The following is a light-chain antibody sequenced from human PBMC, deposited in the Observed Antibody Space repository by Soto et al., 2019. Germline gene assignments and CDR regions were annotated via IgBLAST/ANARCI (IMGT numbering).Light chain of an antibody. CDR2: DAS. V-gene: IGKV1-5*01. CDR3: QQYSIYPWT. J-gene: IGKJ1*01. CDR1: QSISTW. Sequence: DIQMTQYPSTLSASVGDRVTITCRASQSISTWLAWYQQIPGKAPKVLIFDASSLESGVPSRFSGSGSATEFTLTISSLQPDDFATYYCQQYSIYPWTFGQGTKVDIK.